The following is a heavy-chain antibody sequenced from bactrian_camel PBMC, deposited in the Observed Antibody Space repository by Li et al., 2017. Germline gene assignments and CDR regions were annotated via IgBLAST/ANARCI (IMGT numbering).Heavy chain of an antibody. CDR2: IESDGST. CDR1: GDTIGRYC. CDR3: ALDSSTYCSGGYCYTRGEYDY. Sequence: QVQLVESGGGSVQVGGSLRLSCVASGDTIGRYCMGWFRQIPDKEREAVAGIESDGSTSYADSVKGRFTISRDNAKRTVYLQMNSLKSEDTALYYCALDSSTYCSGGYCYTRGEYDYWGQGTQVTVS. V-gene: IGHV3S55*01. J-gene: IGHJ4*01. D-gene: IGHD2*01.